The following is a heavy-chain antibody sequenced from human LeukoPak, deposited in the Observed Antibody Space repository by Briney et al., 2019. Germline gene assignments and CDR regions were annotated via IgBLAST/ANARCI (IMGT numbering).Heavy chain of an antibody. V-gene: IGHV4-34*01. CDR1: GGSFSGYY. Sequence: SETLSLTCAVYGGSFSGYYWTWIRQPPGKGLEWIGQINHSGSTDYNPPLKSRVTISVDTSKNQLSLRLNSVTAADTAVYYCARWYGSGFNWFDPWGEGILVTVSS. J-gene: IGHJ5*02. D-gene: IGHD6-19*01. CDR2: INHSGST. CDR3: ARWYGSGFNWFDP.